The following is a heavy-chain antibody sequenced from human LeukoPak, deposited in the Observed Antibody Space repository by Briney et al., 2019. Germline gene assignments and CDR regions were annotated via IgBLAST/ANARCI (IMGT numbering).Heavy chain of an antibody. CDR3: ASGGSYSNSRHWFDP. V-gene: IGHV5-51*01. J-gene: IGHJ5*02. CDR2: IYPGDSDT. D-gene: IGHD3-16*01. Sequence: ESLKISCKGSGYSFISYWIAWVRHMPGKGLEWMGIIYPGDSDTRYSPSFQGQVTISADKSISTVYLQWSSLKASDTAMYYCASGGSYSNSRHWFDPWGQGTLVTVSS. CDR1: GYSFISYW.